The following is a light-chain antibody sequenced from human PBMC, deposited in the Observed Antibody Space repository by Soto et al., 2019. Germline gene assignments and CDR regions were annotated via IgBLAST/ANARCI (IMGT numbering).Light chain of an antibody. J-gene: IGKJ5*01. V-gene: IGKV3-11*01. CDR1: QSVSSY. CDR2: DAS. Sequence: ELVLTQSPATPSLSPGERATLSCRASQSVSSYLAWYKQKPGQAPSLLIYDASNRATGIPARFSGSGSGTDFTLTISSLEPEDFAVYYCQQRSNWFTFGQGTRLEIK. CDR3: QQRSNWFT.